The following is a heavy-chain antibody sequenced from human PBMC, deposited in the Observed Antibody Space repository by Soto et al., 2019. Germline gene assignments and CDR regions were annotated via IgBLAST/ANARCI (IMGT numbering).Heavy chain of an antibody. CDR3: PKAPHFWGGYYPFYD. V-gene: IGHV3-23*01. J-gene: IGHJ4*02. CDR2: ISGSGGSP. CDR1: GFTFSSYA. D-gene: IGHD3-3*02. Sequence: EVQLLESGGGLVQPGGSLRLSCAASGFTFSSYAMSWVRQAPATGLECVSAISGSGGSPYYADSVNGRFTITRDNSKSTLYLQRTSARAEDTAVFYWPKAPHFWGGYYPFYDWGQGTLVTVSA.